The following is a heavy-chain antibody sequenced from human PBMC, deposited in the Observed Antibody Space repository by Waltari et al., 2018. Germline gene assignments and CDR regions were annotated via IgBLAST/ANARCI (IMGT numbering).Heavy chain of an antibody. CDR3: AGRGAKMFSI. J-gene: IGHJ4*02. D-gene: IGHD3-3*02. V-gene: IGHV4-31*02. CDR2: ISHSGDT. CDR1: GFSLSSGPYH. Sequence: QVQLQESGPGLVQPSQTLSLTCSVSGFSLSSGPYHWSWIRQHPGKGLEWIGYISHSGDTDYSPSLRSRLTLSVDTSKNQFSLKLNSVTAADTGVYFCAGRGAKMFSIWGRGTLVTVSS.